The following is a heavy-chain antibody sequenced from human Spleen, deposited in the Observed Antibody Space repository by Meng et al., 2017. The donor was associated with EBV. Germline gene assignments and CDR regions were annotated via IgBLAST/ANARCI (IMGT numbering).Heavy chain of an antibody. D-gene: IGHD2-8*01. CDR2: FYTRYGER. CDR3: ATDGNNGNNWFDP. J-gene: IGHJ5*02. Sequence: QTWGEVKRPGASWLVSCRGVGHTVSEISIPWVRQTPGKGLEWIGGFYTRYGERIYAQNFQGRVTMTEDTSTDTAYMDLRTLSSEDTAEYFCATDGNNGNNWFDPWGQGTLVTVSS. CDR1: GHTVSEIS. V-gene: IGHV1-24*01.